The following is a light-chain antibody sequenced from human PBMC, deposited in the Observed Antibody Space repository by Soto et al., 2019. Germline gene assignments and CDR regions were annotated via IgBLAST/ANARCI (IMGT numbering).Light chain of an antibody. CDR2: EGS. CDR1: SSEVGSYNL. V-gene: IGLV2-23*01. Sequence: QSALTQPASVSGSPGQSITISCTGTSSEVGSYNLVSWYQQHPGKPPKLMIYEGSKRPSGVSNRFSGSKSGNTASLTISGLQAEDEADYYGCSYAGSSTWVFGGGTQLTVL. CDR3: CSYAGSSTWV. J-gene: IGLJ3*02.